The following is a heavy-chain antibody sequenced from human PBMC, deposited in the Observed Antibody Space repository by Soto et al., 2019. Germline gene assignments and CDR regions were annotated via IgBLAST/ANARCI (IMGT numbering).Heavy chain of an antibody. CDR2: ISGYNGHT. D-gene: IGHD3-16*01. CDR3: AREGEMPYYYYGLDV. V-gene: IGHV1-18*01. Sequence: ASVKVSCKASGYTFTTYGISWVRQAPGQGLEWMGWISGYNGHTKYAQKFQGRVTMTTDTSTSTVYMDLRSLRSDDTAVYYCAREGEMPYYYYGLDVWGQGATVTVSS. J-gene: IGHJ6*02. CDR1: GYTFTTYG.